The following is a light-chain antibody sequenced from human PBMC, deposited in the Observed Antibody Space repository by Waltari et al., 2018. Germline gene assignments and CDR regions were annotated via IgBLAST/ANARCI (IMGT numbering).Light chain of an antibody. CDR2: DAS. J-gene: IGKJ1*01. V-gene: IGKV3-20*01. Sequence: EIVLTQSPGTLSLSPGERATLSCRASQSVSRSLAWYQQKPGQAPSLLIYDASSRATGIPDRVSGSGSGTDFSLTISRLEPEDFAVYYCQKYVSLPATFGQGTKVEIK. CDR3: QKYVSLPAT. CDR1: QSVSRS.